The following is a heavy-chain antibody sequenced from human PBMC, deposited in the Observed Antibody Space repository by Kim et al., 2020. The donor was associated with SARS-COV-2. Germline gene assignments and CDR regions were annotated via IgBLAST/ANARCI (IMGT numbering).Heavy chain of an antibody. CDR2: ISGSGGST. CDR1: GFTFSNNG. Sequence: GGSLRLSCAASGFTFSNNGMSWVRQAPGKGLEWISAISGSGGSTDYADSVKGRFTISRDNSKNTLYLQMNRLRAEDTAVYYCAKSIGDWGDFDYWGQGTL. J-gene: IGHJ4*02. D-gene: IGHD7-27*01. V-gene: IGHV3-23*01. CDR3: AKSIGDWGDFDY.